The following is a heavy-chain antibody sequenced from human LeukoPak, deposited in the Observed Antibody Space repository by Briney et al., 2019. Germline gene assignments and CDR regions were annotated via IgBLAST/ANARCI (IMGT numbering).Heavy chain of an antibody. CDR1: GFTFSSYA. Sequence: PGGSLRVSCAASGFTFSSYAMSWVRQAPGNGLEWVSAISGSGGSTYYADSVKGRFTISRDNSKNTLYLQMNSLRAEDTAVYYCAKTSEEDSSGYYSYYFDYWGQGTLVTVSS. CDR2: ISGSGGST. CDR3: AKTSEEDSSGYYSYYFDY. J-gene: IGHJ4*02. V-gene: IGHV3-23*01. D-gene: IGHD3-22*01.